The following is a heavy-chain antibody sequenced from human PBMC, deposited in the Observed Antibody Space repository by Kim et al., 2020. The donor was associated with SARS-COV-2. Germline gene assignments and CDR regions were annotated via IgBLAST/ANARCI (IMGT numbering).Heavy chain of an antibody. V-gene: IGHV3-30*18. D-gene: IGHD3-3*01. Sequence: GGSLRLSCAASGFTFSSYGMHWVRQAPGKGLEWVAVISYDGSNKYYADSVKGRFTISRDNSKNTLYLQMNSLRAEDTAVYYCAKVDYDFWSGYYRGMDVWGEGTPVTVSS. CDR1: GFTFSSYG. CDR3: AKVDYDFWSGYYRGMDV. CDR2: ISYDGSNK. J-gene: IGHJ6*04.